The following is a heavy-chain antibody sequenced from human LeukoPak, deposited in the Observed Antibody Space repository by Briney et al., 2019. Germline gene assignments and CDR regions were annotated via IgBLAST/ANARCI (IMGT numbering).Heavy chain of an antibody. V-gene: IGHV1-2*02. CDR2: INPNSGGT. D-gene: IGHD3-9*01. CDR1: GYTFTGYY. Sequence: ASVKVSCKASGYTFTGYYMHWVRQAPGQGLEGMGWINPNSGGTNYAQKFQGRVTMTRDTSISTAYMELSRLRSDDTAVYYCARDWNDILTGYYWGFDPWGQGTLVTVSS. J-gene: IGHJ5*02. CDR3: ARDWNDILTGYYWGFDP.